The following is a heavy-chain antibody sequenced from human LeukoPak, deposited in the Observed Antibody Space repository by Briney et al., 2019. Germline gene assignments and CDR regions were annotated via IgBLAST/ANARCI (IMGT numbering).Heavy chain of an antibody. CDR2: ISYDGSNK. V-gene: IGHV3-30-3*01. D-gene: IGHD2-15*01. Sequence: GGSLRLSCAASGFTFSSYAMHWVRQAPGKGLEWVAVISYDGSNKYYADSVKGRFTISRDNSKNTLYLQMNSLRAEDTAVYYCARDTASGGSLYYYYYYGMDVWGQGTTVTVSS. CDR1: GFTFSSYA. CDR3: ARDTASGGSLYYYYYYGMDV. J-gene: IGHJ6*02.